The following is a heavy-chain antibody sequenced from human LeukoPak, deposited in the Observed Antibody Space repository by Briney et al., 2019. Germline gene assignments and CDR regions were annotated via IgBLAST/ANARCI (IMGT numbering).Heavy chain of an antibody. CDR3: AKEATDYVWGSYRPGPFDD. CDR1: GFTFSSYG. CDR2: IWYDGSNK. V-gene: IGHV3-33*06. Sequence: PGGSLRLSCAASGFTFSSYGMHWVRQAPGKGLEWVAVIWYDGSNKYYADSVKGRFTISRDNSKNTLYLQMNSLRAEDTAVYYCAKEATDYVWGSYRPGPFDDWGQGTLVTVSS. J-gene: IGHJ4*02. D-gene: IGHD3-16*01.